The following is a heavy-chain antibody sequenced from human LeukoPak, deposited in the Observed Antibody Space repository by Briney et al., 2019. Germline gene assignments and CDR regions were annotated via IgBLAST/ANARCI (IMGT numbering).Heavy chain of an antibody. D-gene: IGHD1-26*01. V-gene: IGHV3-64*04. CDR3: AKDISVGATPYYFDY. CDR1: GFTFSSDA. Sequence: PGGSLRLSCVASGFTFSSDAIHWVRQAPGKGLEYVSSIGSNGVNKYYANSVQGRFTVSRDNAKNSLYLQMNSLRAEDTALYYCAKDISVGATPYYFDYWGQGTLVTVSS. CDR2: IGSNGVNK. J-gene: IGHJ4*02.